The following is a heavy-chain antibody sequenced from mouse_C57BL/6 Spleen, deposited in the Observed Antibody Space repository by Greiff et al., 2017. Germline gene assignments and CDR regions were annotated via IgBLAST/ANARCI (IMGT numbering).Heavy chain of an antibody. CDR2: INPNNGGT. V-gene: IGHV1-26*01. Sequence: VQLQQSGPELVKPGASVKISCKASGYTFTDYYMNWVKQSHGKSLEWIGDINPNNGGTSYHQKFKGKATLTVDKSYSTAYMELRSLTSADSAVYYCARYDYGNLFAYWGQGTLVTVSA. CDR1: GYTFTDYY. J-gene: IGHJ3*01. D-gene: IGHD2-1*01. CDR3: ARYDYGNLFAY.